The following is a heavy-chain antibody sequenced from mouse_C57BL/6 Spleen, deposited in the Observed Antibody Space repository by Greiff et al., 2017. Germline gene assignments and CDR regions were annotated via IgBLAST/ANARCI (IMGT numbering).Heavy chain of an antibody. J-gene: IGHJ4*01. D-gene: IGHD1-1*01. Sequence: QVQLQQPGAELVMPGASVKLSCKASGYTFTSYWMHWVKQRPGQGLEWIGEIDPSDSYTNYNQKLKGKSTLTVDKSSSTAYMQLSILTSEDSAVYYCARDITTVGAMDYWGQGTSVTVSS. CDR1: GYTFTSYW. CDR2: IDPSDSYT. V-gene: IGHV1-69*01. CDR3: ARDITTVGAMDY.